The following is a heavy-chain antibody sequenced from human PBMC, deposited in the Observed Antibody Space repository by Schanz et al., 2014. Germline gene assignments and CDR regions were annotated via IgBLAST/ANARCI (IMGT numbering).Heavy chain of an antibody. Sequence: QVQLVDSGGGLVKPGGSLRLSCTASGFPFSDYYMAWIRQAPGKGPEYVSYISSGGTTTYHSDSVKGRFTISRDSAENSLYLQMNSLRAEDTAVYYCARNRGSGGQNWYFDLWGRGTLVTVSS. CDR1: GFPFSDYY. D-gene: IGHD1-26*01. CDR2: ISSGGTTT. CDR3: ARNRGSGGQNWYFDL. J-gene: IGHJ2*01. V-gene: IGHV3-11*01.